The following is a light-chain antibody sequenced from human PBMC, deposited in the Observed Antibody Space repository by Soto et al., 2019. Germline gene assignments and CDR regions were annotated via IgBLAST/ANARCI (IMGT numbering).Light chain of an antibody. J-gene: IGKJ4*01. CDR3: QQYYSYPLT. V-gene: IGKV1-8*01. Sequence: AIRMTQSPSSLSASTGERVTITCRACQGISSYLAWYQQKPGKAPKLLIYAASTLQSGVPSRFSGSGSGTDFTLTISCLQSEDFATYYCQQYYSYPLTFGGGTKVDIK. CDR1: QGISSY. CDR2: AAS.